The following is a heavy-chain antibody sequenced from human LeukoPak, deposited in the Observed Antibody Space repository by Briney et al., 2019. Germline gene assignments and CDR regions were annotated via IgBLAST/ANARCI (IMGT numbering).Heavy chain of an antibody. CDR3: ARGSIQLWSHLDY. Sequence: ASVKVSCKASGYTFTSYGISWVRQAPGQGLEWMGWINPNSGGTNYAQKFQGWVTMTRDTSISTAYMELSRLRSDDTAVYYCARGSIQLWSHLDYWGQGTLVTVSS. CDR2: INPNSGGT. D-gene: IGHD5-18*01. V-gene: IGHV1-2*04. CDR1: GYTFTSYG. J-gene: IGHJ4*02.